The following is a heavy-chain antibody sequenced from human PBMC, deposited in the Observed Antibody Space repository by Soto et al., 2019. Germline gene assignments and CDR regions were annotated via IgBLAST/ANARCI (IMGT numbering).Heavy chain of an antibody. Sequence: PSETLSLTCTVSGGSISSYYWSWIRQPPGRGLEWIGYIYYSGSTNYNPSLKSRVTISVDTSKNQFSLKLSSVTAADTAVYYCARSLGELSLVSGYWGQGTLVTVSS. V-gene: IGHV4-59*08. CDR3: ARSLGELSLVSGY. J-gene: IGHJ4*02. CDR1: GGSISSYY. CDR2: IYYSGST. D-gene: IGHD3-16*02.